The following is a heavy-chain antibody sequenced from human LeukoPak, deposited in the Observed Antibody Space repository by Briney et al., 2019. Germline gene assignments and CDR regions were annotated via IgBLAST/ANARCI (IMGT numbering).Heavy chain of an antibody. J-gene: IGHJ6*03. V-gene: IGHV1-46*01. D-gene: IGHD2-2*01. CDR3: ARALVPAAMRGGYYYYYYYMDV. Sequence: ASVKVSCKASGYTFTSYYMHWVRQAPGQGLEWMGIINLSGGSTSYAQKFQGRVTMTRDTSTSTVYMELSSLRSEDTAVYYCARALVPAAMRGGYYYYYYYMDVWGEGTTVTVSS. CDR2: INLSGGST. CDR1: GYTFTSYY.